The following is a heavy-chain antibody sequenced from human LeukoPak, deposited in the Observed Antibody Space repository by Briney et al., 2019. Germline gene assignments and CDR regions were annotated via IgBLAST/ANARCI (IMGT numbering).Heavy chain of an antibody. J-gene: IGHJ4*02. CDR2: ISAYNGNT. D-gene: IGHD5-24*01. Sequence: VASVKVSCKASGGTFSSYAISWVRQAPGQGLEWMGWISAYNGNTNYAQKLQGRVTMTTDTSTSTAYMELRSLRSDDTAVYYCARVGEMAKLFDYWGQGTLVTVSS. V-gene: IGHV1-18*01. CDR3: ARVGEMAKLFDY. CDR1: GGTFSSYA.